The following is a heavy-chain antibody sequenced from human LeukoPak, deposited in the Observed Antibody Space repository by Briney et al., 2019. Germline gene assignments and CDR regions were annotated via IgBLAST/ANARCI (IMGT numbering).Heavy chain of an antibody. Sequence: PGGSLRLSCAASGFTFSSSAMSWVRQAPGKGLEWVSGISGSGVTTYYADSVKGRFTISRDISKNTLYPQMNSLRAEDTAVYYCAKAMHYYDSSGYYYAFDIWGQGTMVTVSS. D-gene: IGHD3-22*01. V-gene: IGHV3-23*01. CDR2: ISGSGVTT. CDR3: AKAMHYYDSSGYYYAFDI. CDR1: GFTFSSSA. J-gene: IGHJ3*02.